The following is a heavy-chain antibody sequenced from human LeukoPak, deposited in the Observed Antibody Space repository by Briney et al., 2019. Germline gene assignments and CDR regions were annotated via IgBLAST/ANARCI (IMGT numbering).Heavy chain of an antibody. V-gene: IGHV3-73*01. J-gene: IGHJ3*02. CDR3: TGHQVDDYSNSDAFDI. CDR1: GLTFSGSA. CDR2: IRSKANSYAT. D-gene: IGHD4-11*01. Sequence: PGGSLRLSCAASGLTFSGSAMHWVRQASGKGLEWVGRIRSKANSYATAYAASVKGRFTISRDDSKNTAYLQMNSLKTEDTAVYYCTGHQVDDYSNSDAFDIWGQGTVVTVSS.